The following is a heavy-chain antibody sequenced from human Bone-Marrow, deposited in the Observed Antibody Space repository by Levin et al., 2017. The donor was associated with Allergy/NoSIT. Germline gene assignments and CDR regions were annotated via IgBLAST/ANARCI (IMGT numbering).Heavy chain of an antibody. J-gene: IGHJ3*02. D-gene: IGHD5-12*01. V-gene: IGHV5-51*01. Sequence: GESLKISCKGSGYSFTSYWIGWVRQMPGKGLEWMGIIYPGDSDTRYSPSFQGQVTISADKSISTAYLQWSSLKASDTAMYYCARGYIVATIWVHAFDIWGQGTMVTVSS. CDR1: GYSFTSYW. CDR3: ARGYIVATIWVHAFDI. CDR2: IYPGDSDT.